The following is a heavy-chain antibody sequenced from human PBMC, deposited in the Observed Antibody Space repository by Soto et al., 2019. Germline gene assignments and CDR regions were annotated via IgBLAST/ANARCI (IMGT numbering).Heavy chain of an antibody. CDR2: IIPIFGTA. CDR3: ARGTHRYSSSSDMDG. CDR1: GGTFSSYA. Sequence: ASVKVSCKASGGTFSSYAISWVRQAPGQGLEWMGGIIPIFGTANYAQKFQGRVTITADESTSTAYMELSSLRSEDTAVYYCARGTHRYSSSSDMDGWGQGTTVTVSS. J-gene: IGHJ6*02. D-gene: IGHD6-6*01. V-gene: IGHV1-69*13.